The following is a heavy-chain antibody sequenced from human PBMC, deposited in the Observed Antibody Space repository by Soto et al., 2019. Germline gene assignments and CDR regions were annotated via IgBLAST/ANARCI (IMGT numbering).Heavy chain of an antibody. CDR3: ARGSTYGSGSVFYYYYMDV. V-gene: IGHV4-34*01. Sequence: SETLSLTCAVYGGSFSGYYWSWIRQPPGKGLEWIGEINHSGSTNYNPSLKSRVTISVDTSKNQFSLKLSSVTAADTAVYYCARGSTYGSGSVFYYYYMDVWGKGTTVTVSS. CDR2: INHSGST. CDR1: GGSFSGYY. D-gene: IGHD3-10*01. J-gene: IGHJ6*03.